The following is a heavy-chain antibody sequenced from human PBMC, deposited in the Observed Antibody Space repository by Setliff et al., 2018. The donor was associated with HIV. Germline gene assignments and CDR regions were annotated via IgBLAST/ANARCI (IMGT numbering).Heavy chain of an antibody. CDR3: ARGYSSSSSYYYGMDV. J-gene: IGHJ6*02. V-gene: IGHV1-18*01. CDR1: GYTFTNYA. Sequence: ASVKVSCKASGYTFTNYAISWIRQAPGQGLEWLGWISGYKGNTNYAQKLQGRVTMTTDTSTSTAYMEVRSLRSDDTAVYYCARGYSSSSSYYYGMDVWGQGTTVTV. CDR2: ISGYKGNT. D-gene: IGHD6-6*01.